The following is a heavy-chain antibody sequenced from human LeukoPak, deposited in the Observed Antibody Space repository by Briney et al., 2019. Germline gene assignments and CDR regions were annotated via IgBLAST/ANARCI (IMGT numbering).Heavy chain of an antibody. CDR1: GGTFSSYA. Sequence: SVKVSCKASGGTFSSYAISWVRQAPGQGLEWMGGIIPIFGTANYAQKFQGRVTITTDESTSTAYMELSSPRSEDTAVYYCARVRYQLLSFNYYYMDVWGKGTTVTVSS. J-gene: IGHJ6*03. V-gene: IGHV1-69*05. CDR3: ARVRYQLLSFNYYYMDV. CDR2: IIPIFGTA. D-gene: IGHD2-2*01.